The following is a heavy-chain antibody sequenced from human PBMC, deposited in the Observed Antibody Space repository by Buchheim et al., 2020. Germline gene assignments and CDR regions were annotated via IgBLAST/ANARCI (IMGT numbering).Heavy chain of an antibody. Sequence: QVQLQESGPGLVKPSQTLSLTCTVSGGSISSGDYYWSWIRQPPGKGLEWIGYIYYSGSTYYNPSLKSRVTLSVDTAKNQFSLKLSSVTAADTAVYYCARAGCGGGSCRNWFDPWGQGTLGTVSS. J-gene: IGHJ5*02. CDR1: GGSISSGDYY. D-gene: IGHD2-15*01. V-gene: IGHV4-30-4*01. CDR2: IYYSGST. CDR3: ARAGCGGGSCRNWFDP.